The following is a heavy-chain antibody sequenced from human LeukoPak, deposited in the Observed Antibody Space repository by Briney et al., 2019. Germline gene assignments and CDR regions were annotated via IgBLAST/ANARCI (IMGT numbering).Heavy chain of an antibody. V-gene: IGHV4-59*08. J-gene: IGHJ4*02. Sequence: SETLSLTCTVSGASISSYYWSWIRQPPGKGLEWIGYIYYSGSTNYNPSLKSRVTMSVDTSKNQFSLNLSSVTAADTAVYYCARSRSTGPDYWGQATLVTVSS. CDR1: GASISSYY. CDR2: IYYSGST. D-gene: IGHD1-1*01. CDR3: ARSRSTGPDY.